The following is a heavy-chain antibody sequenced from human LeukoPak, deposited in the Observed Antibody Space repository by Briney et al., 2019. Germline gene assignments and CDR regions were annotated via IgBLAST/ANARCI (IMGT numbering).Heavy chain of an antibody. CDR1: GYSFTSQW. Sequence: GESLKISCKGSGYSFTSQWIGWVRQMPGKGLEWMGIIYPGDADTRYSPSSQGQVTISADMSISTAYLQWSSLKASDTAMYYCARGATTVTTRFFDYWGQGTLVTVPS. J-gene: IGHJ4*02. CDR3: ARGATTVTTRFFDY. D-gene: IGHD4-17*01. V-gene: IGHV5-51*01. CDR2: IYPGDADT.